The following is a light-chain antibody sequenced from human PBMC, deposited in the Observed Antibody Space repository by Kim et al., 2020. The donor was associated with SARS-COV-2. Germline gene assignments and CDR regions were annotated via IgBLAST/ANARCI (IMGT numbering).Light chain of an antibody. J-gene: IGKJ1*01. CDR2: DAS. Sequence: SEGDRVTITCRRSQSVGIWLAWYQHQPGSAPKLLIFDASRLKSGVPSRFSGSGAGTEFTLTISSMQPDDFATYYCQQYNSYSQTFGQGTKVEIK. CDR3: QQYNSYSQT. CDR1: QSVGIW. V-gene: IGKV1-5*01.